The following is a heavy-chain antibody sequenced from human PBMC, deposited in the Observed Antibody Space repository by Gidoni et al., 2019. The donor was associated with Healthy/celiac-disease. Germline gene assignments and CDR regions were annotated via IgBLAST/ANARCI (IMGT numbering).Heavy chain of an antibody. CDR2: IYYSGST. CDR3: ARAEVGLGFGELVSYYYYYYMDV. J-gene: IGHJ6*03. CDR1: GGSISSYY. V-gene: IGHV4-59*01. Sequence: QVQLQESGPGLVKPSETLSLTCTVSGGSISSYYWSWIRQPPGKGLEWIGYIYYSGSTNYTPSLKSRVTISVDTSKNQFSLKLSSVTAADTAVYYCARAEVGLGFGELVSYYYYYYMDVWGKGTTVTVSS. D-gene: IGHD3-10*01.